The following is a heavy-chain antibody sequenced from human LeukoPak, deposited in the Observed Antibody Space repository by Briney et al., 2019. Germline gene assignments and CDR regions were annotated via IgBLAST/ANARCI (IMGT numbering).Heavy chain of an antibody. Sequence: GGSLRLSCAASGFTFSSYAMHWVRQAPGEGLEWVAVISYDGSNKYYADSVKGQFTISRDNSKNTLYLQMNSLRAEDTAVHYCARVSGCSSASCYDYFDHWGQGTLVTVSS. CDR2: ISYDGSNK. CDR3: ARVSGCSSASCYDYFDH. V-gene: IGHV3-30-3*01. CDR1: GFTFSSYA. D-gene: IGHD2-2*01. J-gene: IGHJ4*02.